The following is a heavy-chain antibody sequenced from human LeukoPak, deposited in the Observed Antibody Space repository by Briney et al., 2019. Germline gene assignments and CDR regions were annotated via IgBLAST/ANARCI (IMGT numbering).Heavy chain of an antibody. CDR3: AREYSSGCMDY. D-gene: IGHD6-19*01. CDR2: INPSGGST. CDR1: GYTFTSYY. V-gene: IGHV1-46*01. J-gene: IGHJ4*02. Sequence: ASVKVSCKASGYTFTSYYMHWVRQAPGQGLECMGIINPSGGSTSYAQKFQGRVTMTRDTSTSTVYMELSSLRSDDTAVYYCAREYSSGCMDYWGQGTLVTVSS.